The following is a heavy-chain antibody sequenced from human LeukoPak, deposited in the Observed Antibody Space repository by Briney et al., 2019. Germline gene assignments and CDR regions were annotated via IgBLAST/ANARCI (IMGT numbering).Heavy chain of an antibody. V-gene: IGHV4-39*01. D-gene: IGHD3-16*02. CDR2: IYYSGTT. CDR1: GGSISSSSYY. J-gene: IGHJ4*02. Sequence: SETLSLTCTVSGGSISSSSYYSGWIRPPPGKGLEWIGSIYYSGTTYYNPSLKSRVTISVDTSKNQLSLKLSSVTAADTAVYYCARAQNDYVWGSYRYECYYFDYWGQGTLVTVSS. CDR3: ARAQNDYVWGSYRYECYYFDY.